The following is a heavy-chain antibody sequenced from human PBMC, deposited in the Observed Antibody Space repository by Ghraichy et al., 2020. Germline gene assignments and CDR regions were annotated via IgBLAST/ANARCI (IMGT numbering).Heavy chain of an antibody. CDR3: ARGSKRYNHDNSTFDI. CDR2: INTDGSNT. J-gene: IGHJ4*02. CDR1: GFTLSDYW. D-gene: IGHD3-22*01. Sequence: GGSLRLSCAASGFTLSDYWLHWVRQPPGKGLEWVARINTDGSNTNFANSVKGRFTLSRDSARNTLFLQTNRLGVGDTAVYYCARGSKRYNHDNSTFDIWGQGTLVTVSS. V-gene: IGHV3-74*01.